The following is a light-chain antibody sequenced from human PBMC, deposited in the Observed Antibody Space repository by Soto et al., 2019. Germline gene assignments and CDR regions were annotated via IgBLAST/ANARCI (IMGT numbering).Light chain of an antibody. CDR2: DAS. J-gene: IGKJ1*01. CDR3: QQYNTYSRT. CDR1: QSISSW. V-gene: IGKV1-5*01. Sequence: DIQMTQSPSTLSASVGDRVTITCRASQSISSWLVWYQQKPGKAPKLLIYDASRFESRDPSRFSGSGSGTESTPTISSLQPDDLATYYYQQYNTYSRTFGQGTKVEIK.